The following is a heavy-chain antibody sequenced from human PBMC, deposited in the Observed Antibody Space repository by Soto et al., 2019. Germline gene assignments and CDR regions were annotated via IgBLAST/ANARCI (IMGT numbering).Heavy chain of an antibody. CDR2: ISYDGSNK. D-gene: IGHD6-13*01. V-gene: IGHV3-30*18. J-gene: IGHJ4*02. CDR1: GFTFSSYG. Sequence: QVQLVESGGGVVQPGRSLRLSCAASGFTFSSYGMHWVRQAPGKGLEWVAVISYDGSNKYYADSVKGRFTISRDNSKNTLYLQMNSLRAEDTAVYYCAKVSVGYGGITAAGYGRKDDYWGQGTLVTVSS. CDR3: AKVSVGYGGITAAGYGRKDDY.